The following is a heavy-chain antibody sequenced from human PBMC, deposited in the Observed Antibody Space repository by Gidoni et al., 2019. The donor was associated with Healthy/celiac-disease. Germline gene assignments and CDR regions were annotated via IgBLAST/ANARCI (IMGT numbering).Heavy chain of an antibody. D-gene: IGHD3-10*01. J-gene: IGHJ4*02. V-gene: IGHV3-9*01. CDR1: GFTFDDYA. Sequence: EVQLVESGGGLVQPGRSLRLSCAASGFTFDDYAMHWVRQAPGKGLEWVSGISWNSGSIGYADSVKGRFTISRDNAKNSLYLQMNSLRAEDTALYYCAKDMGGVYGSGSYPFDYWGQGTLVTVSS. CDR3: AKDMGGVYGSGSYPFDY. CDR2: ISWNSGSI.